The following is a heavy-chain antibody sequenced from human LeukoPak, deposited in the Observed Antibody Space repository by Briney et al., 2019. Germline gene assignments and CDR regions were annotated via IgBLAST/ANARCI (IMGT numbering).Heavy chain of an antibody. V-gene: IGHV3-23*01. Sequence: GGSLKLSCAASGFTFSSYAMSWVRQAPGKGLEWVSTFTGGDGSAYYADSVKGRFTISRDNSKNTLYLQMNSLRAEDTALYYCAKEGFDYWGQGTLVTVSS. CDR1: GFTFSSYA. CDR2: FTGGDGSA. J-gene: IGHJ4*02. CDR3: AKEGFDY.